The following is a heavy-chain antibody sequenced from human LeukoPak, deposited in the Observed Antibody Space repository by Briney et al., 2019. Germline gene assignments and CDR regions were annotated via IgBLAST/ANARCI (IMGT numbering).Heavy chain of an antibody. J-gene: IGHJ5*02. CDR3: ARVLSGSWDWFDP. CDR1: GFTFDDYA. CDR2: ISWNSGSI. Sequence: GGSLRLSCAASGFTFDDYAMHWVRQAPGKGLEWVSGISWNSGSIGYADSVKGRFTISRDNAKNTVYLQMNSLRAEDTAVYYCARVLSGSWDWFDPWGQGTLVTVSS. V-gene: IGHV3-9*01. D-gene: IGHD3-22*01.